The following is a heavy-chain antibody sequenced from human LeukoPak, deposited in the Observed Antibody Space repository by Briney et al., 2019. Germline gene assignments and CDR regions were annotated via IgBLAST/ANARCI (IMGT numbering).Heavy chain of an antibody. J-gene: IGHJ4*02. V-gene: IGHV3-30-3*01. CDR2: ISYDGSNK. CDR3: ASVGTAMVLIPFRY. Sequence: PGRSLRLSCAASGFPFSSYSMYWVRQAPGKGLEWVAVISYDGSNKYYADSVKGRFTISRDNSKNTLYLQMNSLRAEDTAVYYCASVGTAMVLIPFRYWGQGTLVTVSS. D-gene: IGHD5-18*01. CDR1: GFPFSSYS.